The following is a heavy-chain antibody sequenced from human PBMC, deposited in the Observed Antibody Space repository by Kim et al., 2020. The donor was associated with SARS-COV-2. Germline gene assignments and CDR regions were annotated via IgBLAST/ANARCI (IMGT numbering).Heavy chain of an antibody. V-gene: IGHV1-24*01. CDR1: GYTLTELS. J-gene: IGHJ6*02. CDR3: ATVAPPSGGYYYYGMDV. D-gene: IGHD3-10*01. CDR2: FDPEDGET. Sequence: ASVKVSCKVSGYTLTELSMHWVRQAPGKGLEWMGGFDPEDGETIYAQKFQGRVTMTEDTSTDTAYMELSSLRSEDTAVYYCATVAPPSGGYYYYGMDVWGQGTTVTVSS.